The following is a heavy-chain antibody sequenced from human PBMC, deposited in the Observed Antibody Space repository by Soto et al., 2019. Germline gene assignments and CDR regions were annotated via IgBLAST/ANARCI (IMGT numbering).Heavy chain of an antibody. CDR3: ARGGGPEGGYDHMWTWDV. D-gene: IGHD5-12*01. CDR2: IIPIFGTA. J-gene: IGHJ6*02. CDR1: GGTFSSYA. V-gene: IGHV1-69*13. Sequence: SVKVSCKASGGTFSSYAISWVRQAPGQGLEWMGGIIPIFGTANYAQKFQGRVTITADESTSTAYMELSSLRSEDTAVYYCARGGGPEGGYDHMWTWDVWGQGTTVTVSS.